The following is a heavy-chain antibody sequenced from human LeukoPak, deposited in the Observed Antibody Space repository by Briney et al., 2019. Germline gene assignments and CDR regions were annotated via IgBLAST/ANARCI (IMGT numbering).Heavy chain of an antibody. CDR3: ARDFRFLMDV. D-gene: IGHD2-21*01. Sequence: GGSLRLSCAASGFTFSSYSMNWVRQAPGKGLEWVSSISSSSSYIYYADSVKGRFTISGDNAKNSLYLQMNSLRAEDTAVYYCARDFRFLMDVWGQGTTVTVSS. CDR2: ISSSSSYI. V-gene: IGHV3-21*01. J-gene: IGHJ6*02. CDR1: GFTFSSYS.